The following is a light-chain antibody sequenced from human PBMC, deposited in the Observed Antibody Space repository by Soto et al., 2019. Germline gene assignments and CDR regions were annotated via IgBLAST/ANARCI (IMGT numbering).Light chain of an antibody. CDR1: QSPLHTNGYTY. Sequence: EMVMTQSPLSLPVTPGQPASISCSSIQSPLHTNGYTYLDWYLQKPGQSPQLLIYLTSIRASGVPDRFSGSGSGTEFTLKISKVEAEDVGVYYCMQSLQTPPWTFGPGTKVDIK. CDR3: MQSLQTPPWT. J-gene: IGKJ1*01. V-gene: IGKV2-28*01. CDR2: LTS.